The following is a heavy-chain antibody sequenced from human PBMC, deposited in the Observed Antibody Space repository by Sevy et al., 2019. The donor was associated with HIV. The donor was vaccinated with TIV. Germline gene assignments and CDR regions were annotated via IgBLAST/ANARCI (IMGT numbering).Heavy chain of an antibody. V-gene: IGHV6-1*01. J-gene: IGHJ6*02. CDR3: ARDQSSVGSNWDSVAPADYGMDV. Sequence: SQTLSLTCAISGDSVSSNTAAWNWIRQSPSRGLEWLGRTYYRSKWFNDYAVSVISRISINPDTSKNLFSLQLNSVTPEDTAMYYCARDQSSVGSNWDSVAPADYGMDVWGQGTTVTVSS. CDR1: GDSVSSNTAA. D-gene: IGHD2-2*01. CDR2: TYYRSKWFN.